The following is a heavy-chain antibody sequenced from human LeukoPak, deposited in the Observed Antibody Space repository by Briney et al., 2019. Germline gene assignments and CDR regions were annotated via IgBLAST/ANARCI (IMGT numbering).Heavy chain of an antibody. CDR1: VFTFSSYG. CDR3: AKDPYYYESSDYLRDVRGYFDL. J-gene: IGHJ2*01. Sequence: GRSLRLSCAASVFTFSSYGMHWVRQAPGKGLEWVAVLWFDGSNTYYADSVKGRFTISRDNSKNTLYLQMNSLRAEDTAVYYCAKDPYYYESSDYLRDVRGYFDLWGRGTLVTVSS. V-gene: IGHV3-33*06. D-gene: IGHD3-22*01. CDR2: LWFDGSNT.